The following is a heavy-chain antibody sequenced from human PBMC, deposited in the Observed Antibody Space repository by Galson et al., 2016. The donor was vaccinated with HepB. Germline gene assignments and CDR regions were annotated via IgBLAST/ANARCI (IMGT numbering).Heavy chain of an antibody. Sequence: PALVKPTQTLTLTCTFSGFSLSTSGMCVSWIRQPPGRALEWLAHIDWDDDKYYSTSLKTRLTISKDTSKNQVVLTMTNMDPVDTATYYCARARYCSSTSPFDYWGQGTLVTVSS. V-gene: IGHV2-70*01. D-gene: IGHD2-2*01. CDR1: GFSLSTSGMC. CDR2: IDWDDDK. J-gene: IGHJ4*02. CDR3: ARARYCSSTSPFDY.